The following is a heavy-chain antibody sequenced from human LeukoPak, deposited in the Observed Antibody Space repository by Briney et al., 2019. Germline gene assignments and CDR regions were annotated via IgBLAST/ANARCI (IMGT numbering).Heavy chain of an antibody. Sequence: ASVKVSCKASGYTFTNYGINWVRQAPGQGLEWMGWISAHTGNTSYAQQLQGRVTLTTDTSTSTAYMELRSLRSDDTAVYYCARALYSSRVSDYWGQGTLVTVSS. J-gene: IGHJ4*02. V-gene: IGHV1-18*01. D-gene: IGHD6-13*01. CDR2: ISAHTGNT. CDR3: ARALYSSRVSDY. CDR1: GYTFTNYG.